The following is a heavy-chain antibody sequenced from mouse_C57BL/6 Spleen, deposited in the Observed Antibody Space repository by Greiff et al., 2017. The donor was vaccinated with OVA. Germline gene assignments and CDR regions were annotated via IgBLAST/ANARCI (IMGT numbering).Heavy chain of an antibody. J-gene: IGHJ3*01. Sequence: QVQLQQPGAELVKPGASVKLSCKASGYTFTSYWMHWVKQRPGQGLEWIGMIHPNSGSTNYNEKFKSKATLTVDKSTSTAYMQLSSLTSEDSAVYYCARDYGSSPFAYWGQGTLVTVSA. CDR2: IHPNSGST. D-gene: IGHD1-1*01. V-gene: IGHV1-64*01. CDR3: ARDYGSSPFAY. CDR1: GYTFTSYW.